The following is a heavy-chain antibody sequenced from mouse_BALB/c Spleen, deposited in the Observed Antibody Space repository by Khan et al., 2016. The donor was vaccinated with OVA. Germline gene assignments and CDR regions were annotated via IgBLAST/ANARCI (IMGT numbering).Heavy chain of an antibody. D-gene: IGHD2-13*01. CDR2: IYTGTGTT. Sequence: QVQLQQSGAELVKPGASVKLSCKTSGYTFTSYWIQWVKQRPGQGLGWIGEIYTGTGTTYYNEKFKGKATLTVDTSSSTAYMQLSSLTSEESAVYSCARGYFGDYDFAYWGQGTLVTVS. CDR1: GYTFTSYW. CDR3: ARGYFGDYDFAY. V-gene: IGHV1S132*01. J-gene: IGHJ3*01.